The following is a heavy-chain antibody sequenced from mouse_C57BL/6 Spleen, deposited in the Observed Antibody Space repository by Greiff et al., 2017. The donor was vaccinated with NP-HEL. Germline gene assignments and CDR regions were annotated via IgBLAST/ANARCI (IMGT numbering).Heavy chain of an antibody. Sequence: VKLMESGPELVKPGASVKISCKASGYAFSSSWMNWVKQRPGKGLEWIGDTNYNGKFKGKATLTADKSSSTAYMQLSSLTSEDSAVYFCAREGKTGRGFDYWGQGTTLTVSS. V-gene: IGHV1-82*01. J-gene: IGHJ2*01. D-gene: IGHD4-1*01. CDR1: GYAFSSSW. CDR2: GDT. CDR3: AREGKTGRGFDY.